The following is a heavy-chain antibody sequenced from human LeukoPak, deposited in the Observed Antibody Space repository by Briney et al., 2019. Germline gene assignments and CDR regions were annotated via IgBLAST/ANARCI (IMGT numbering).Heavy chain of an antibody. CDR3: AKANTTVITTDY. J-gene: IGHJ4*02. Sequence: PGGSLRLSCAASGFTFSSFAMSWVRQAPGKGLEWVSAISGSGGSTFYADSVKGRFTISRDNSKNTLYLQMNSLRAEDTAVYYCAKANTTVITTDYWGQGTLVTVSS. CDR2: ISGSGGST. D-gene: IGHD4-23*01. CDR1: GFTFSSFA. V-gene: IGHV3-23*01.